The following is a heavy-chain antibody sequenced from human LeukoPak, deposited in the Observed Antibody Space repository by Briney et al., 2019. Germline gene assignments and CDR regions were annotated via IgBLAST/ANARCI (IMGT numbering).Heavy chain of an antibody. J-gene: IGHJ4*02. CDR1: GGSISSGGYS. CDR2: IYHSGST. Sequence: PSETLSLTCAVSGGSISSGGYSWSWIRQPPGKGLEYIWYIYHSGSTYYNPSLKSRVTISVDRSKNQFSLKLSSVTAADTAVYYCARDFDYWGQGTLVTVSS. V-gene: IGHV4-30-2*01. CDR3: ARDFDY.